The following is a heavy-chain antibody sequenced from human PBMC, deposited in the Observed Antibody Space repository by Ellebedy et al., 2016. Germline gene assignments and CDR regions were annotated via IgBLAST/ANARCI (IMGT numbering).Heavy chain of an antibody. CDR2: IGTAGDT. Sequence: GGSLRLXXAASGFTFSSYDMHWVRQATGKGLEWVSAIGTAGDTYYPGSVKGRFTISRENAKNSLYLQMNSLRAGDTAVYYCARPNKLHGDYWYFDLWGRGTLVTVSS. D-gene: IGHD2/OR15-2a*01. CDR3: ARPNKLHGDYWYFDL. V-gene: IGHV3-13*01. J-gene: IGHJ2*01. CDR1: GFTFSSYD.